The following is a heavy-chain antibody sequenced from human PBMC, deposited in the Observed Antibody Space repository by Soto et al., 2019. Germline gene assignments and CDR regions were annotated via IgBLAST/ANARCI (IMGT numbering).Heavy chain of an antibody. V-gene: IGHV3-23*01. CDR1: GFTFSSYA. Sequence: GGSLRLSCAASGFTFSSYAMSWVRQAPGKGQEWVSAISGSGGSTYYADSVKGRYTISRDNSKNTPYLQMNSLRAEDTAVYYCAKDNCSGGSCYGISDYWGQGTLVTVSS. J-gene: IGHJ4*02. CDR2: ISGSGGST. D-gene: IGHD2-15*01. CDR3: AKDNCSGGSCYGISDY.